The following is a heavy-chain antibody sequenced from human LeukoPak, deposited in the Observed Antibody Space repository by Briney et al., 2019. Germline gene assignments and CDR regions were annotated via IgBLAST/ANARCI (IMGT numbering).Heavy chain of an antibody. D-gene: IGHD2-2*01. Sequence: GGSLRLSCAASGFTFSSYAMSWVRQAPGKGLEWVSAITGSGSTTYYAGSVKGRFTISRDNSKNTVFLQMNSLRAEDTAVYYCAKGHRYCSTTTCYLGDFWGQGTLVTVSS. CDR3: AKGHRYCSTTTCYLGDF. CDR2: ITGSGSTT. CDR1: GFTFSSYA. V-gene: IGHV3-23*01. J-gene: IGHJ4*02.